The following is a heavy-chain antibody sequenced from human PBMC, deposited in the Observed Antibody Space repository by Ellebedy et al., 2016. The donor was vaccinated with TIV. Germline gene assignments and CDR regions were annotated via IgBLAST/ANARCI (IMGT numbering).Heavy chain of an antibody. CDR2: INSDGSNT. D-gene: IGHD1-26*01. CDR3: VRDLHWSYFD. CDR1: GFTLSNYW. V-gene: IGHV3-74*01. J-gene: IGHJ4*02. Sequence: GESLKISCAASGFTLSNYWMHWVRQAPGKGLVWVSRINSDGSNTSYVDSVKGRFTISRDNAKNSLYLQMNSLRAEDTAVYYCVRDLHWSYFDWGQGTLVTVSS.